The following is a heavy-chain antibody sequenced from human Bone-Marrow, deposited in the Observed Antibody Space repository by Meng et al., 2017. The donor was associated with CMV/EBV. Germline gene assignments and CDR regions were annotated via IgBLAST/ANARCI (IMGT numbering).Heavy chain of an antibody. J-gene: IGHJ5*02. CDR3: ARSRAVAGKAAPNWFDP. D-gene: IGHD6-19*01. V-gene: IGHV1-2*02. Sequence: ASVKVSCKASGYSFTGSYIHWVRQAPGQGLEWMGWINPSSAATNHARNFQGRVTMTRDTSVTTAYMELSRLRSDDTAVYYCARSRAVAGKAAPNWFDPWGHGTRVTVSS. CDR1: GYSFTGSY. CDR2: INPSSAAT.